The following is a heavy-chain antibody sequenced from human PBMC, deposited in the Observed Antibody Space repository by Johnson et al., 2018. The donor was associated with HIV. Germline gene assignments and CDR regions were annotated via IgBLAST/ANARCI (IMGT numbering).Heavy chain of an antibody. CDR2: ISSSGSTI. V-gene: IGHV3-11*01. J-gene: IGHJ3*01. D-gene: IGHD5-18*01. CDR3: TTVARWIRTVAAFDV. Sequence: QVQLVESGGDLVKPGGSLRLSCAASGFTFSDYYMSWIRQAPGKGLEWVSYISSSGSTIYYADSVKGRFTISRDNAKNSLYLQMKSMKTEDTAVYYCTTVARWIRTVAAFDVWGQGTMVTVSS. CDR1: GFTFSDYY.